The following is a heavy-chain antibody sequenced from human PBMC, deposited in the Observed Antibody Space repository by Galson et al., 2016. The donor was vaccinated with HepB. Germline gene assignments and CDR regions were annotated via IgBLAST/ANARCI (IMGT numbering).Heavy chain of an antibody. D-gene: IGHD6-13*01. Sequence: SLRLSCAASGFTFSDYYMAWIRQAPGKGLEWISHMSPRSGYSKYTDTVKGRFSISRDNANNSLYLHMNNLRDEDTAVYFCARGNTRGIMDWYFDLWGRGTLITVSS. J-gene: IGHJ2*01. CDR3: ARGNTRGIMDWYFDL. CDR1: GFTFSDYY. CDR2: MSPRSGYS. V-gene: IGHV3-11*06.